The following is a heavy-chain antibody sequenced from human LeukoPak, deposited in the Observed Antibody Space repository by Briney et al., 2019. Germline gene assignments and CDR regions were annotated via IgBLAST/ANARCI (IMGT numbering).Heavy chain of an antibody. CDR3: VRGGPTGFDY. D-gene: IGHD3-16*01. Sequence: GGSLRLSCVGSGFTFSTYDFHWVRHTTGKGLEWVSSIGTVDDTYYIGSVKGRFTISREDAKKSSFLQMNRLRVDDTAVYYCVRGGPTGFDYWGQGSLVTVSS. CDR2: IGTVDDT. J-gene: IGHJ4*02. CDR1: GFTFSTYD. V-gene: IGHV3-13*01.